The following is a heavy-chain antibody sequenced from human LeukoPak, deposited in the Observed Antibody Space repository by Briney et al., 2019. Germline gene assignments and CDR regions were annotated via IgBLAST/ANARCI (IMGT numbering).Heavy chain of an antibody. Sequence: GGSLRLSCAASGFTFSSYEMNWVRQAPGKGLEWVSYISSSGSTIYYADSVKGRFTISRDNAKNSLYLQMNGLRAEDTAVYYCARQGGSYYPFYYYYYMDVWGKGTTVTISS. V-gene: IGHV3-48*03. J-gene: IGHJ6*03. CDR3: ARQGGSYYPFYYYYYMDV. CDR1: GFTFSSYE. CDR2: ISSSGSTI. D-gene: IGHD1-26*01.